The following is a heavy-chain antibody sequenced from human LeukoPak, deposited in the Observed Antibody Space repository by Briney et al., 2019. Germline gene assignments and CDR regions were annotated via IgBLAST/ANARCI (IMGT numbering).Heavy chain of an antibody. CDR3: ARGLQLDY. V-gene: IGHV1-2*02. J-gene: IGHJ4*02. CDR2: INPNSGGT. D-gene: IGHD5-24*01. CDR1: GYTFTGHY. Sequence: ASVKVSCKTSGYTFTGHYIHWVRQAPGQGLEWMGWINPNSGGTNYAQKFQGRVTMTRDTSISTAYMEVSRLRSDDTAVYYCARGLQLDYWGQGTLVTVSS.